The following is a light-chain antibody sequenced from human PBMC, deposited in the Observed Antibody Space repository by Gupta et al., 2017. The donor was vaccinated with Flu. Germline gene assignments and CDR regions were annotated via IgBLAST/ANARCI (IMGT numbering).Light chain of an antibody. CDR1: SSDVGGYNY. J-gene: IGLJ2*01. CDR2: EVS. Sequence: ALTQPPSAPGPPGQSVTISCTGTSSDVGGYNYVSWYQQHPGKAPKLMIYEVSKRPSGVPDRFSGSKSGNTASLTVSGLQAEDEADYYCSSYAGSNIVVFGGGTKLTVL. CDR3: SSYAGSNIVV. V-gene: IGLV2-8*01.